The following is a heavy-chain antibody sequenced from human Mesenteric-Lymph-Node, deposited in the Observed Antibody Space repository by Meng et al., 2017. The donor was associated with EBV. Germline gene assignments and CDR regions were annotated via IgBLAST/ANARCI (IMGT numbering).Heavy chain of an antibody. CDR2: IYHSGST. Sequence: QLQLQESGSGLVKPSDTLSLTVAVSGGSISSGGYSWSCIRQPPGKGLEWIGYIYHSGSTYYNPSLKSRVTISVDRSKNQFSLRLSSVTAADTAVYYCARLDSPYFDYWGQGTLVTVSS. V-gene: IGHV4-30-2*01. CDR3: ARLDSPYFDY. CDR1: GGSISSGGYS. J-gene: IGHJ4*02. D-gene: IGHD3/OR15-3a*01.